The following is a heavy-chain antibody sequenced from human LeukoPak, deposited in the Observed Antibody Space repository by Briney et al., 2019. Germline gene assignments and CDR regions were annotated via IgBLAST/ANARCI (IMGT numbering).Heavy chain of an antibody. J-gene: IGHJ3*02. CDR1: GYTFTNYG. D-gene: IGHD2-2*01. CDR3: ARAPCSSTSCYRVDAFDI. CDR2: IIPIFGTA. Sequence: ASVKVSCKASGYTFTNYGVSWVRQAPGQGLEWMGGIIPIFGTANYAQKFQGRVTITADESTSTAYMELSSLRSEDTAVYYCARAPCSSTSCYRVDAFDIWGQGTMVTVSS. V-gene: IGHV1-69*13.